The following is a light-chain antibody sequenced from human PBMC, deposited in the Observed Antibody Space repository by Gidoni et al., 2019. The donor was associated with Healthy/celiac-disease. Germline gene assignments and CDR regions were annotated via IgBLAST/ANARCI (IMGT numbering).Light chain of an antibody. CDR2: LGF. V-gene: IGKV2-28*01. Sequence: DIVMTQSQLSLSVTPGEPASISCRSSQSLLHSNGYNYLDWYLQKPGQSPQLLIYLGFNRASGVPDRFSGSGSGTDFTLKISRVEAEDVGVYYCMQTLQTPWTFGQGTKVEIK. CDR3: MQTLQTPWT. J-gene: IGKJ1*01. CDR1: QSLLHSNGYNY.